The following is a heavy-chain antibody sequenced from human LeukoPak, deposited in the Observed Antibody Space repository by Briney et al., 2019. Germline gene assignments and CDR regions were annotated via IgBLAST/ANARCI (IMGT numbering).Heavy chain of an antibody. CDR3: ARDMGDGDYVLDY. D-gene: IGHD4-17*01. V-gene: IGHV3-53*01. Sequence: GGSLRLSCAASGFTVSINYMSWVRQAPGKGLEWVSVIYSGGNTYYADSVKGRFTISRDNSKNTVYLQMNSLRAEDTAVYYCARDMGDGDYVLDYWGQGTLVTVSS. CDR1: GFTVSINY. CDR2: IYSGGNT. J-gene: IGHJ4*02.